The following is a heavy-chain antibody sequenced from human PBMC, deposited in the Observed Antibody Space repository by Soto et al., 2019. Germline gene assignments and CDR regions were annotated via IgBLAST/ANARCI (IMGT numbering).Heavy chain of an antibody. D-gene: IGHD3-22*01. J-gene: IGHJ3*02. Sequence: SATLSLTCAVYGGSFSGYYWSWIRQPPGKGLEWIGEINHSGSTNYNPSLKSRVTISVDTSKNQFSLKLSSVTAADTAVYYCARFRGSGYYGDAFDIWGQGTMVTVSS. V-gene: IGHV4-34*01. CDR1: GGSFSGYY. CDR3: ARFRGSGYYGDAFDI. CDR2: INHSGST.